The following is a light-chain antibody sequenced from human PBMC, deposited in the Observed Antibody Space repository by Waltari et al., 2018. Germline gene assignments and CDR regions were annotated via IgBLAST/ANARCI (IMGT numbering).Light chain of an antibody. CDR3: QQYYTTPYS. J-gene: IGKJ2*03. Sequence: DIVMTQSPDSLALSLGEWATINCKSSQSVLYNSNNKNYLAWYRQKPGQTPKLLIYWASTRESGVPDRFSGSGSGTDFTLTITSLQAEDVAVYYCQQYYTTPYSFGQGTKLEIK. V-gene: IGKV4-1*01. CDR2: WAS. CDR1: QSVLYNSNNKNY.